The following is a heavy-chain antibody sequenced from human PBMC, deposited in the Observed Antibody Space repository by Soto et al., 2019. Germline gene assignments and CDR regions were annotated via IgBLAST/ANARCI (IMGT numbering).Heavy chain of an antibody. CDR1: GFTFTSSA. CDR3: AAGPSSLYSPSWYNFSYYYYYGMDV. Sequence: SVKVSCKASGFTFTSSAMQWVRQARGQRLEWIGWIVVGSGNTNYAQKFQERVTITRDMSTSTAYMELSSLRSEDTAVYYCAAGPSSLYSPSWYNFSYYYYYGMDVWG. CDR2: IVVGSGNT. D-gene: IGHD6-13*01. J-gene: IGHJ6*02. V-gene: IGHV1-58*02.